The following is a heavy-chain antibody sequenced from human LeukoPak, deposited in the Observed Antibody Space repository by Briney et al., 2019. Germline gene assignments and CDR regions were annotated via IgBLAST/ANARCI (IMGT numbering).Heavy chain of an antibody. CDR1: GYTFTSYY. D-gene: IGHD2-15*01. CDR3: AREGRVVVAATPGPSYYYYGMDV. J-gene: IGHJ6*04. CDR2: INPNSGGT. V-gene: IGHV1-2*02. Sequence: APVKVSCKASGYTFTSYYMHWVRQAPGQGLEWMGWINPNSGGTNYAQKFQGRVTMTRDTSTSTVYMELSSLRSEDTAVYYCAREGRVVVAATPGPSYYYYGMDVWGKGTTVTVSS.